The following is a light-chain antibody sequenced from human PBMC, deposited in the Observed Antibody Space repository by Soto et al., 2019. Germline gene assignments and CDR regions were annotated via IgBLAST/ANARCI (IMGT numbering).Light chain of an antibody. CDR3: QQYGDSMYT. CDR2: GAS. Sequence: EIVLTQSPGTLSLSPGARATLSCRDSQSVTSSYLAWYQHKPGQAPRLLIYGASNRATGIPDRFSGSESGTDFTLTSSRLEPEDFAVDYFQQYGDSMYTFGQGTKLEIK. CDR1: QSVTSSY. J-gene: IGKJ2*01. V-gene: IGKV3-20*01.